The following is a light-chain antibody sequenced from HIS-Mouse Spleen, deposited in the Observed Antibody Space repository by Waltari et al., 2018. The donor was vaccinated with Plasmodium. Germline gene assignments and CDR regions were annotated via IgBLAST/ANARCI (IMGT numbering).Light chain of an antibody. CDR2: ESR. Sequence: QSALPQPASVSGSPGQSITISCTGTRRDVGSYNLVSCYQQHPGKATNLIIYESRKRSSGVSNRFSCSTSGNTASLTISGLQAEDAADYYCCSSAGSSTLVFGGGTKLTVL. CDR1: RRDVGSYNL. J-gene: IGLJ3*02. CDR3: CSSAGSSTLV. V-gene: IGLV2-23*01.